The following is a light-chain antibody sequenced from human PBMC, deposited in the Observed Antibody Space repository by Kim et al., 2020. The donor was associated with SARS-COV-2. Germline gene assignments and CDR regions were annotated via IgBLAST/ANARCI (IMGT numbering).Light chain of an antibody. CDR2: EVS. J-gene: IGLJ2*01. CDR3: SSYAGSNNLV. V-gene: IGLV2-8*01. Sequence: QSVTISCTGTSSDVGGYNNVSWYQQHPGKAPKLMIYEVSNRPSGVPDRFSGSKSGNTASLTVSGLQAEDEADYYCSSYAGSNNLVFGGGTQLTVL. CDR1: SSDVGGYNN.